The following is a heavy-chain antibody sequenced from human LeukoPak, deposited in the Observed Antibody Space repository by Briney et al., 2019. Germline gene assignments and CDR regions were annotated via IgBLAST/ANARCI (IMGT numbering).Heavy chain of an antibody. V-gene: IGHV3-33*01. Sequence: PGRSLRLSCAASGFTFSSYGMHWVRQAPGKGLEWVAVIWYDGGNKYYADSVKGRFTISRDNSKNTLYLQMNSLRAEDTAVYCCARDAAYGSGSYYVGYYFDYWGQGTLVTVSS. J-gene: IGHJ4*02. D-gene: IGHD3-10*01. CDR2: IWYDGGNK. CDR1: GFTFSSYG. CDR3: ARDAAYGSGSYYVGYYFDY.